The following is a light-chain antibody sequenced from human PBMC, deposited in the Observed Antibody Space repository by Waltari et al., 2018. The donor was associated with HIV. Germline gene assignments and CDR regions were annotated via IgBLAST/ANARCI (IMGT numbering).Light chain of an antibody. CDR2: AAS. CDR3: QQSYNTPRT. Sequence: IQMTQSPSSLSASVGDRVHITCRARQGISNYLAWYHEKAGEVPKLLIYAASTLQSGVPSRFSGTRSGTDFTLTITSLQPEDVATYYCQQSYNTPRTFGQGTNVEIK. J-gene: IGKJ1*01. V-gene: IGKV1-27*01. CDR1: QGISNY.